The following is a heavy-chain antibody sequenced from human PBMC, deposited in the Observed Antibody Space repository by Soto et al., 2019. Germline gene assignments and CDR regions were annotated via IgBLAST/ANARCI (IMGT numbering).Heavy chain of an antibody. CDR1: GFTFSSYS. CDR3: ARGHCSSTSCYVVYYYYYMDV. V-gene: IGHV3-21*01. Sequence: EVQLVESGGGLVKPGGSLRLSCAASGFTFSSYSMNWVRQAPGKGLEWVSSISSSSSYIYYADSVKGRFTISRDNANNSLYLQMNSLRAEDTAVYYCARGHCSSTSCYVVYYYYYMDVWGKGTTVTVSS. J-gene: IGHJ6*03. CDR2: ISSSSSYI. D-gene: IGHD2-2*01.